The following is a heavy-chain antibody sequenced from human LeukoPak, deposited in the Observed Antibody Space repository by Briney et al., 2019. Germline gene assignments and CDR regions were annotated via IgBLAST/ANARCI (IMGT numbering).Heavy chain of an antibody. Sequence: SETLSLTCTVSGGSISSGDYYWSWIRQPPGKGLEWIGYIYYSGSTYYNPSLKSRVTISVDTSKNQFSLKLSTVTAADTAVYYCARADYYDSSGSGYWGQGTLVTVSS. CDR3: ARADYYDSSGSGY. D-gene: IGHD3-22*01. CDR2: IYYSGST. J-gene: IGHJ4*02. V-gene: IGHV4-30-4*01. CDR1: GGSISSGDYY.